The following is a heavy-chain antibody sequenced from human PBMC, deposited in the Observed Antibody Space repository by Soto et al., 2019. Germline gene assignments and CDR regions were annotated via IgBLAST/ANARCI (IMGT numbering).Heavy chain of an antibody. Sequence: GGSLRLSCAASGFTFSSYAMHWVRQAPGKGLEWVAVISYDGSNKYYADSVKGRFTISRDNSKNTLYLQMNSLRAEDTAVYYCARDALLDIVVVPAAIFLFDYWGQGTLVTVSS. CDR3: ARDALLDIVVVPAAIFLFDY. J-gene: IGHJ4*02. D-gene: IGHD2-2*02. CDR2: ISYDGSNK. CDR1: GFTFSSYA. V-gene: IGHV3-30-3*01.